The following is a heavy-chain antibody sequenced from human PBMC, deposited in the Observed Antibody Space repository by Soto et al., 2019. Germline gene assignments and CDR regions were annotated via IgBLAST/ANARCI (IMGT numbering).Heavy chain of an antibody. CDR2: IIPIFGTA. CDR1: GGTFSSYA. CDR3: ARDGGVYDYSPFDY. Sequence: QVQLVQSGAEVKKPGSSVKVSCKASGGTFSSYAISWVRQAPGQGLEWMGGIIPIFGTANYAQKFQGRVTITADESTSTVYMELGSLRSEDTAVYYCARDGGVYDYSPFDYWGQGTLVTVSS. J-gene: IGHJ4*02. V-gene: IGHV1-69*12. D-gene: IGHD4-4*01.